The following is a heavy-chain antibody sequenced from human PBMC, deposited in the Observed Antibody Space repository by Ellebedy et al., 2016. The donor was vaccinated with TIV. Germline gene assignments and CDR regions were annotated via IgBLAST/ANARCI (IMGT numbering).Heavy chain of an antibody. V-gene: IGHV4-59*08. CDR2: IYYSGST. J-gene: IGHJ4*02. D-gene: IGHD6-19*01. CDR1: GGSISSYY. CDR3: ARLTAVATPFFDY. Sequence: SETLSLXXTVSGGSISSYYWSWIRQPPGKGLEWIGYIYYSGSTNYNPSLKSRVTISVDTSKNQFSLKLSSVTAADTAVYYCARLTAVATPFFDYWGQGTLVTVSS.